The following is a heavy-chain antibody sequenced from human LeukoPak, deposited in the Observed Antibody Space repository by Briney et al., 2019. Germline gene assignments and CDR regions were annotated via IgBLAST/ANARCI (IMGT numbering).Heavy chain of an antibody. J-gene: IGHJ6*03. CDR3: AREDFCSSTNCYLRPMDV. CDR2: IYYSGST. V-gene: IGHV4-59*01. CDR1: GCSISDYY. Sequence: PSETLSLSCTVSGCSISDYYWNWIRQPPGKGLEWIGYIYYSGSTTYKPSLKSRVTMSVDTAKNQFSLKLRSVNAADTAVYYWAREDFCSSTNCYLRPMDVWGKGTTVTVSS. D-gene: IGHD2-2*01.